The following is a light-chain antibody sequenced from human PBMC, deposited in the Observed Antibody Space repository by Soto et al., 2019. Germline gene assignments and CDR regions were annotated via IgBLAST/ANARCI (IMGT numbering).Light chain of an antibody. J-gene: IGLJ1*01. CDR2: DVS. CDR1: SSDVGGYNY. Sequence: QSALTQPASVSGSPGQSITISCTGTSSDVGGYNYVSWYQQHPGKAPKLMIYDVSNRPSGVSNRFSGSKSGNTASLTISGLQVEDEADYYCSSYTGSSILDVFGTGTKVTVL. CDR3: SSYTGSSILDV. V-gene: IGLV2-14*01.